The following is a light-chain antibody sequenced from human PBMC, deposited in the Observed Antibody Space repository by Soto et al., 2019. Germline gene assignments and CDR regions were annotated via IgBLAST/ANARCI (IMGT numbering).Light chain of an antibody. CDR1: SSNIGAGYD. Sequence: QAVVTQPPSVSGAPGQRVTISCSGSSSNIGAGYDVHWYQQLPGTAPKLLIYDNNNRPSGVPGRFSGSKSGTSASLAITGLQAEYEADYYCQSYDYSLSAHYVFGAGTKLTVL. CDR2: DNN. V-gene: IGLV1-40*01. J-gene: IGLJ1*01. CDR3: QSYDYSLSAHYV.